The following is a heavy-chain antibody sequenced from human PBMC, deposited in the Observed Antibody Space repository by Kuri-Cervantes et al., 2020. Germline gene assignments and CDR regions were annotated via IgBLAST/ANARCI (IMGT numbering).Heavy chain of an antibody. Sequence: SETLSLTCTVSGGSISSYYWSWIRQPPGEGLEWIGYIYYSGSTNYNPSLKSRVTKSVDTSKNQFSLKLSSVTAADTAVYYCARRGSDWSLVYWGQGTLVTVSS. V-gene: IGHV4-59*12. CDR3: ARRGSDWSLVY. CDR1: GGSISSYY. J-gene: IGHJ4*02. D-gene: IGHD6-19*01. CDR2: IYYSGST.